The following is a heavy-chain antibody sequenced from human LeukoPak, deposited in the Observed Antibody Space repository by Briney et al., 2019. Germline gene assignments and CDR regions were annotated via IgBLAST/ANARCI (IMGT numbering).Heavy chain of an antibody. CDR2: ISYDGSNK. D-gene: IGHD5-24*01. V-gene: IGHV3-30*18. Sequence: GGSLRLSCAVSGFTFGNFAMSWVRQAPGKGLEWVAVISYDGSNKYYADSVKGRFTISRDNSKNTLYLQMNSLRAEDTAVYYSAKQDGYNQDYWGQGTLVTVSS. J-gene: IGHJ4*02. CDR3: AKQDGYNQDY. CDR1: GFTFGNFA.